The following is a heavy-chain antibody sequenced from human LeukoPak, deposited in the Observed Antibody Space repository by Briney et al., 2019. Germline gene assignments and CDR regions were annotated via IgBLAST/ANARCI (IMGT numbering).Heavy chain of an antibody. Sequence: GGSLRLSCAASGFTFSNYAMSWVRQAPGKGLEGVSGISGTSGTINYAAPVKGRFTISRDNSKNTLYLQMNSLRVDDMAVYYCAKRLGDPRAFDYWGQGTLVTVS. J-gene: IGHJ4*02. CDR2: ISGTSGTI. D-gene: IGHD2-21*02. V-gene: IGHV3-23*01. CDR1: GFTFSNYA. CDR3: AKRLGDPRAFDY.